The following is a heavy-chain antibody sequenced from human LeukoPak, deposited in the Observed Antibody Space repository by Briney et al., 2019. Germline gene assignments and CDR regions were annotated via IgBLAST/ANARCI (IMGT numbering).Heavy chain of an antibody. CDR1: GYTFTGYY. V-gene: IGHV1-2*02. CDR3: ARVRDGSPLSYYYYMDV. CDR2: INPNSGGT. J-gene: IGHJ6*03. Sequence: EASVKVSCKASGYTFTGYYMHWVRQAPGQGLEWMGWINPNSGGTNYAQKFQGRVTMTRDTSISTAYMELSRLRSDDTAVYYCARVRDGSPLSYYYYMDVWGKGTTVTVSS. D-gene: IGHD5-24*01.